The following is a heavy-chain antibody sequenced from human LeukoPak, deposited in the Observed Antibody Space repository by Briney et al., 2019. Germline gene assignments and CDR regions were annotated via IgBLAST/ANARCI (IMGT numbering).Heavy chain of an antibody. CDR2: ISAYNGNT. D-gene: IGHD3-9*01. CDR1: GYTFTSYG. CDR3: ARDVRYYDILTGLDY. Sequence: GASVKVSCKASGYTFTSYGISWVRQAPGQGLEWMGWISAYNGNTNYAQKPQGRVTMTTDTSTSTAYMELRSLRSDDTAVYYCARDVRYYDILTGLDYWGQGTLVTVSS. J-gene: IGHJ4*02. V-gene: IGHV1-18*01.